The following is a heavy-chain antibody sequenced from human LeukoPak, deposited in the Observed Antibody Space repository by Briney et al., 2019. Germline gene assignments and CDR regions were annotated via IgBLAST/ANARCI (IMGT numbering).Heavy chain of an antibody. CDR3: AREGYSSSWYHDY. V-gene: IGHV3-30-3*01. CDR1: GFTFSSYA. D-gene: IGHD6-13*01. Sequence: GGSLRLSCAASGFTFSSYAMHWVRQAPGKGLEWVAVISYDGSNKYYADSVKGRFTISRDNSKNTLYLQMNSLRAEVTAVYYCAREGYSSSWYHDYWGQGTLVTVSS. CDR2: ISYDGSNK. J-gene: IGHJ4*02.